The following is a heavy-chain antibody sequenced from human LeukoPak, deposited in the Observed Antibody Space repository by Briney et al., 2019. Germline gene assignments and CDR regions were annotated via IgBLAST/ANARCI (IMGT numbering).Heavy chain of an antibody. CDR1: GFTFSSYA. Sequence: PGGSLRLSCAASGFTFSSYAMSWVRQAPGKGLEWVSAISGSGGSTYYANSVKGRFTISRDNSKNTLYLQMNSLRAEDTAVYYCAKALHVPHVVPAAKINAFDIWGQGTMVTVSS. CDR2: ISGSGGST. D-gene: IGHD2-2*01. V-gene: IGHV3-23*01. J-gene: IGHJ3*02. CDR3: AKALHVPHVVPAAKINAFDI.